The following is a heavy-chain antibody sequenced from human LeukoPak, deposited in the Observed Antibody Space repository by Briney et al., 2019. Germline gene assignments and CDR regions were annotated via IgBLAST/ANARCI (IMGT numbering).Heavy chain of an antibody. V-gene: IGHV4-34*01. D-gene: IGHD6-6*01. J-gene: IGHJ4*02. CDR3: ARGSIAAQARLLFDY. Sequence: SETLSLTCAVYGGSFSGYYWSGIRQPPGKGLEWIGEINHSGSTNYNPSLKSRVTISVDTSKNQFSLKLSSVTAADTAVYYCARGSIAAQARLLFDYWGQGTLVTVSS. CDR2: INHSGST. CDR1: GGSFSGYY.